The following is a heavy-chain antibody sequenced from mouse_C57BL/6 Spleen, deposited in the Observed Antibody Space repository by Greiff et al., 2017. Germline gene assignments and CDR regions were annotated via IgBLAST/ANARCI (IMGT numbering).Heavy chain of an antibody. CDR3: AIFPAYYYGSSYSAY. J-gene: IGHJ3*01. CDR1: GYTFTSYW. Sequence: QVQLHQPGAELVKPGASVKLSCKASGYTFTSYWMHWVKQRPGQGLEWIGMIHPNSGSTNYNEKFKSKATLTVDKSSSTAYMQLSSLTSEDSAVYYCAIFPAYYYGSSYSAYWGQGTLVTVSA. D-gene: IGHD1-1*01. V-gene: IGHV1-64*01. CDR2: IHPNSGST.